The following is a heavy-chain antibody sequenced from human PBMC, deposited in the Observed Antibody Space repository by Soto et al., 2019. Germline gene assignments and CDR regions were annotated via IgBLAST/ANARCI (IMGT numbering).Heavy chain of an antibody. V-gene: IGHV1-18*01. CDR1: GYTFTRYG. CDR3: ATVDVDVTPSPQDV. CDR2: INTYNGNT. J-gene: IGHJ6*01. Sequence: QVQLVQSGAEVKNPGASVKVSCKASGYTFTRYGIGWARQAPGQGLEWMGWINTYNGNTNYAQNVQGRVTLTTDTSTSTAYMELRSLRSNDTAIYYCATVDVDVTPSPQDVW. D-gene: IGHD2-2*03.